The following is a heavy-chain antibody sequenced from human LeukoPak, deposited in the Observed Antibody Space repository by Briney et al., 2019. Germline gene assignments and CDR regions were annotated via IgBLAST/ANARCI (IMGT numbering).Heavy chain of an antibody. J-gene: IGHJ6*02. V-gene: IGHV4-59*01. CDR1: GDSISNYY. D-gene: IGHD2-15*01. CDR2: IYYSGGT. Sequence: SETLSLTCTISGDSISNYYWSWIRQPPGRGLEWIGYIYYSGGTDYNPSLKSRVSISVDTSKTHFSLKLTSVTAADTAVYYCARTGYCSNKYCDYYGMDVWGQGTTVIVSS. CDR3: ARTGYCSNKYCDYYGMDV.